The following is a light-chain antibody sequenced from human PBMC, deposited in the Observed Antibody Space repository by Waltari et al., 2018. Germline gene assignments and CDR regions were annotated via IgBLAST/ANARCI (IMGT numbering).Light chain of an antibody. CDR3: QQYDTHPFP. J-gene: IGKJ3*01. Sequence: DIQMTQSPSSLSASVGDRVTITCRASQAIRNYLAWFQHKPGQAPKTLIYATSNLQSGVPGKFSGSGSGTDFTLTISSLQPEDSATYYCQQYDTHPFPFGPGTKVEIK. V-gene: IGKV1-16*02. CDR2: ATS. CDR1: QAIRNY.